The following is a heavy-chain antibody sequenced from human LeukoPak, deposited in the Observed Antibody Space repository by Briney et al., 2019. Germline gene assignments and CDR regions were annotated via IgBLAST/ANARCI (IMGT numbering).Heavy chain of an antibody. CDR3: ARVRATVTTWYFDL. CDR2: IYYCGST. CDR1: GGSISSYY. Sequence: SETLSLTCTVSGGSISSYYWSWIRQPPGKGLEWIGYIYYCGSTNYNPSLKSRVTISVDTSKNQFSLKLSSVTAADTAVYYCARVRATVTTWYFDLWGRGTLVTVSS. J-gene: IGHJ2*01. D-gene: IGHD4-17*01. V-gene: IGHV4-59*01.